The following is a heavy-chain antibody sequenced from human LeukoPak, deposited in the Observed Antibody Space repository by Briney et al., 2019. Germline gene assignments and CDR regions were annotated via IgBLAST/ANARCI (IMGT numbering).Heavy chain of an antibody. V-gene: IGHV4-61*02. Sequence: PSETLSLTCTVSGGSISSGSYYWSWIRQPAGKGLEWIVRIYTSGSTNYNPSLKSRVTISVDTSKNQFSLKLSSVTAADTAVHYCARVLTYGSRTYYFDYWGQGTLVTVSS. CDR3: ARVLTYGSRTYYFDY. CDR2: IYTSGST. D-gene: IGHD3-10*01. J-gene: IGHJ4*02. CDR1: GGSISSGSYY.